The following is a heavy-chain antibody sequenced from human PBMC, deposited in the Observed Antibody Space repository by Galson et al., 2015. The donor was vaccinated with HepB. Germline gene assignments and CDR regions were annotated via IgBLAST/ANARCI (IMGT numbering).Heavy chain of an antibody. CDR3: AHLQWEHRAMYPTVARK. V-gene: IGHV2-5*02. CDR2: IYWDDDK. Sequence: PALVKPTQTLTLTCTFSGFSLSTSGVGVGWIRQPPGKALEWLALIYWDDDKRYSPSLKSRLTITKDTSKNQVVLTMTNMDPVDTATYYCAHLQWEHRAMYPTVARKWGQGTLVTVSS. CDR1: GFSLSTSGVG. D-gene: IGHD1-26*01. J-gene: IGHJ4*02.